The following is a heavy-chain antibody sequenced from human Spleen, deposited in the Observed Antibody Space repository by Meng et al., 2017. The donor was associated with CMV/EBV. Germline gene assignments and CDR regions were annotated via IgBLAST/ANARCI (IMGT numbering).Heavy chain of an antibody. V-gene: IGHV3-20*04. J-gene: IGHJ6*02. CDR3: ARDYGTGWSNGMDV. CDR2: TNWSGGST. CDR1: GFTFDDYG. D-gene: IGHD6-19*01. Sequence: GGSLRLSCAASGFTFDDYGMSWVRQPPGKGLEWISGTNWSGGSTDYVDSVKGRFTISRDNAKNSLYLQMNSLRVEDTALYYCARDYGTGWSNGMDVWGQGTTVTVSS.